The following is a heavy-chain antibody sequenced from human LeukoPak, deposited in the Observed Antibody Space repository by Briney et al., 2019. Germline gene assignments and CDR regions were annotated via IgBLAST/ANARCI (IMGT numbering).Heavy chain of an antibody. CDR1: GFTFSSYG. CDR2: ISDNSNYI. Sequence: PGGSLRLSCAASGFTFSSYGMNWVRQAPGKGLEWVSSISDNSNYIYYSDSVEGRFTISRDNAKNSLYLQMNSLRVEDTAVYYCANHFACGSTSCPPFDSWGQGTLVTVSS. V-gene: IGHV3-21*01. CDR3: ANHFACGSTSCPPFDS. D-gene: IGHD2-2*01. J-gene: IGHJ4*02.